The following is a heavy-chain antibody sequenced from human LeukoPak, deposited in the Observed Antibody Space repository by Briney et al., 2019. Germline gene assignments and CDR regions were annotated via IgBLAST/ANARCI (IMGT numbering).Heavy chain of an antibody. CDR3: ARDRRIAAAASMGY. CDR2: ISGSGDNT. Sequence: EGTLRLSCAASGFTFSTYAMTWVRQAPGKGLEWVSTISGSGDNTYYADSVKGRFTISRDNAKNSLYLQMDSLRAEDTAVYYCARDRRIAAAASMGYWGQGTLVTVSS. CDR1: GFTFSTYA. D-gene: IGHD6-13*01. J-gene: IGHJ4*02. V-gene: IGHV3-23*01.